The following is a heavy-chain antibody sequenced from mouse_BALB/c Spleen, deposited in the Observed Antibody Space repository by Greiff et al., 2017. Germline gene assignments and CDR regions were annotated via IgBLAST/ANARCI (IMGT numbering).Heavy chain of an antibody. CDR3: ARHYYGSSSYYAMDY. CDR1: GFTFTDYY. Sequence: EVQGVESGGGLVQPGGSLRLSCATSGFTFTDYYMSWVRQPPGKALEWLGFIRNKANGYTTEYSASVKGRFTISRDNSQSILYLQMNTLRAEDSATYYCARHYYGSSSYYAMDYWGQGTSVTVSS. V-gene: IGHV7-3*02. J-gene: IGHJ4*01. CDR2: IRNKANGYTT. D-gene: IGHD1-1*01.